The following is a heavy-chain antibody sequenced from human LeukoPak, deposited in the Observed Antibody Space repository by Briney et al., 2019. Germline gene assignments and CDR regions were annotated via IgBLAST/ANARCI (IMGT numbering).Heavy chain of an antibody. CDR3: AKDLRQQLVPDFDY. Sequence: GGSLRLSCAASGFTFSSYGMHWVRQAPGKGLEWVAFIRYDGSNKYYADSVKGRFTISRDNSKNTLYLQMNSLRAEDTAVYYCAKDLRQQLVPDFDYWGQGTLVTVSS. V-gene: IGHV3-30*02. J-gene: IGHJ4*02. D-gene: IGHD6-13*01. CDR1: GFTFSSYG. CDR2: IRYDGSNK.